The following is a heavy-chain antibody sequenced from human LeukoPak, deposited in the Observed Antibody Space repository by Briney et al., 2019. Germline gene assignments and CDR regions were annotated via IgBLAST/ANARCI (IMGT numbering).Heavy chain of an antibody. CDR1: GVSISSSNSY. V-gene: IGHV4-39*01. CDR2: IYYSGNT. CDR3: ARQTGSGLFILP. D-gene: IGHD3/OR15-3a*01. J-gene: IGHJ4*02. Sequence: SETLSLTCTVSGVSISSSNSYWGWIHQPPGKGMEWIGSIYYSGNTYYNASLKSQVSISIDTSKNQFSLRLTSVTAADTAVYYCARQTGSGLFILPGGQGTLVTVSS.